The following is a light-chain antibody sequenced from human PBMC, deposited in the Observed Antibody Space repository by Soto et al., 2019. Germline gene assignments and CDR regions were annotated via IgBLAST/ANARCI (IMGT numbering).Light chain of an antibody. J-gene: IGKJ2*01. CDR3: HQYGSSPRT. V-gene: IGKV3-20*01. CDR2: GAS. CDR1: QSVSSNY. Sequence: EIVLTQSPGTLSLSPGERVTLSCRASQSVSSNYLARYQQKPGQAPRLLIYGASSRATGIPDRFSGSGSGTDFTLTITRLEPEDFAVYYCHQYGSSPRTFGQGTKLEIK.